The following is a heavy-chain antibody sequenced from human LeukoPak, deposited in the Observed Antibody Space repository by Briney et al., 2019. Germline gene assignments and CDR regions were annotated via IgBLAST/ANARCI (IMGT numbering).Heavy chain of an antibody. D-gene: IGHD3-22*01. CDR1: GFTFTDYA. V-gene: IGHV3-23*01. Sequence: GGSLSLPCAASGFTFTDYAVNWVRQAPGKGLEWVSVSSGRGDNKSDDDSVKGRFTISRDISKNTLYLQMNSLRAEDKAVYYCAMNYYDSTYFYPFDSWGQGTLVTVAS. CDR2: SSGRGDNK. J-gene: IGHJ4*02. CDR3: AMNYYDSTYFYPFDS.